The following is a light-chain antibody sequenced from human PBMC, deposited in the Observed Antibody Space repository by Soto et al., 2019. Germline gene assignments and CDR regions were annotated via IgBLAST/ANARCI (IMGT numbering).Light chain of an antibody. CDR2: DVS. CDR1: SIDVGGYDY. J-gene: IGLJ3*02. Sequence: QSALTQPASVSGSPGQSITISCTGTSIDVGGYDYVSWYQQHPGKAPKLMIYDVSNRPSGVSNRFAGSKSGNTASLTISGLQAEDEADYYCSSYTSSNTLAVFGGGTKLTVL. CDR3: SSYTSSNTLAV. V-gene: IGLV2-14*01.